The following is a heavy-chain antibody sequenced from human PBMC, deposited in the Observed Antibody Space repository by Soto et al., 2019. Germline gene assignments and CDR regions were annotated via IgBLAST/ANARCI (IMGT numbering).Heavy chain of an antibody. V-gene: IGHV3-33*01. Sequence: AGSLRLSCAASGFTFSNYGMHWVRQAPGKGLEWVAVIWYDGSNEYYADSVKGRFTISRDNSKNTLYLQMNSLRAEDTAVYYCARDDIPGRAVAIYGMDIWGQGTTVTVSS. J-gene: IGHJ6*02. CDR2: IWYDGSNE. D-gene: IGHD6-19*01. CDR1: GFTFSNYG. CDR3: ARDDIPGRAVAIYGMDI.